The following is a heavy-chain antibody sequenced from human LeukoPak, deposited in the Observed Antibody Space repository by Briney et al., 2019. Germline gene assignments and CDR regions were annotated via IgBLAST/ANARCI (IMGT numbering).Heavy chain of an antibody. CDR3: ATSDDSSGCD. CDR2: INQDGSVT. CDR1: GFTLSNYW. J-gene: IGHJ4*02. D-gene: IGHD3-22*01. Sequence: GGSLRLSRAASGFTLSNYWMSWVRPAPGKGLQRVANINQDGSVTYYVESVKGRFTISRDNAKNSVYLQMNSLRAEAPPVYYCATSDDSSGCDWGQGTLVTVSS. V-gene: IGHV3-7*01.